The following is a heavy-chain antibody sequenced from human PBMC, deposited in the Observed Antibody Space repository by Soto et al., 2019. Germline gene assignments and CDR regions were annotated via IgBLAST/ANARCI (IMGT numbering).Heavy chain of an antibody. V-gene: IGHV1-8*01. J-gene: IGHJ6*02. CDR2: MNPNSGNT. Sequence: QVQLVQCGAEVKKPGASVKVSCKASRYTFTSYDINWVRQATGQGLEWMGWMNPNSGNTGYAQKFRGRVTMTRNTSISTAYKELSCLRSEDTAVYYCARERTGTTSMDVWGQGTTVTVSS. CDR3: ARERTGTTSMDV. D-gene: IGHD1-1*01. CDR1: RYTFTSYD.